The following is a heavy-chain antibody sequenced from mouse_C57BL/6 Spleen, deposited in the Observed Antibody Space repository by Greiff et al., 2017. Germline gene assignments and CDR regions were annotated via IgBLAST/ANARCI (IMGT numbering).Heavy chain of an antibody. CDR3: ARGDYGKNYFDY. CDR1: GFTFSDYG. V-gene: IGHV5-17*01. Sequence: DVKLVESGGGLVKPGGSLKLSCAASGFTFSDYGMHWVRQAPEKGLEWVAYISSGSSTIYYADTVKGRFTISRDNAKNTLFLQMTSLRSEDTAMYYCARGDYGKNYFDYWGQGTTLTVSS. D-gene: IGHD1-1*02. J-gene: IGHJ2*01. CDR2: ISSGSSTI.